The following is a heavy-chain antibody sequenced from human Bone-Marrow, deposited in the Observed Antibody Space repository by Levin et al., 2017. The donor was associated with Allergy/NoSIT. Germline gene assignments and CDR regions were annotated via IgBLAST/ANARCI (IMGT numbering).Heavy chain of an antibody. V-gene: IGHV3-15*01. CDR1: GFTFSNAW. D-gene: IGHD3-10*01. Sequence: GGSLRLSCAASGFTFSNAWMSWVRQAPGKGLEWVGRIKSKTDGGTTDYAAPVKGRFTISRDDSKNTLYLQMNSLKTEDTAVYYCTTGKATLLWFGDWLRGGAFDIWGQGTMVTVSS. J-gene: IGHJ3*02. CDR2: IKSKTDGGTT. CDR3: TTGKATLLWFGDWLRGGAFDI.